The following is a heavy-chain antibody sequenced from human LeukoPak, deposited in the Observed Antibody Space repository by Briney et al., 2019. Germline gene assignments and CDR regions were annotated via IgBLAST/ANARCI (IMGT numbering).Heavy chain of an antibody. CDR2: IIPIFGTA. Sequence: GASVKVSCKASGYTFTSYYMHWVRQAPGQGLEWMGGIIPIFGTANYAQKFQGRVTITADESTSTAYMELSSLRSEDTAVYYCASARERGYSYGYFDYWGQGTLVTVSS. CDR1: GYTFTSYY. V-gene: IGHV1-69*13. CDR3: ASARERGYSYGYFDY. J-gene: IGHJ4*02. D-gene: IGHD5-18*01.